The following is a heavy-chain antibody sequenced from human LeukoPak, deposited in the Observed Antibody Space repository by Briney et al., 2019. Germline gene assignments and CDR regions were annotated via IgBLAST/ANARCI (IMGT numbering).Heavy chain of an antibody. CDR2: IIPILGIA. V-gene: IGHV1-69*04. J-gene: IGHJ4*02. CDR1: GGTFSSYA. CDR3: ARGQGSSAEGY. D-gene: IGHD6-13*01. Sequence: SVKVSCKASGGTFSSYAISWVRQAPGQGLEWMGRIIPILGIANYAQKFQGRVTITADKSTSTAYMELSSLRSEDTAVYYCARGQGSSAEGYWGQGSLVTVSS.